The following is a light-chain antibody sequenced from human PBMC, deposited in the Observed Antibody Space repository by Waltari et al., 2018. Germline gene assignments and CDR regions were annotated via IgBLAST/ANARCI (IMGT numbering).Light chain of an antibody. CDR3: QVWDRNTVV. CDR2: RDN. J-gene: IGLJ3*02. V-gene: IGLV3-9*01. Sequence: SYELTQPLSVSVALGQTARITCGGNHIGSTNVHWYQQKPGQAPVLVIYRDNNRASRIPARFAGSNTGSTATLTSSRLQAGDEADYYCQVWDRNTVVFGGGNKLTVL. CDR1: HIGSTN.